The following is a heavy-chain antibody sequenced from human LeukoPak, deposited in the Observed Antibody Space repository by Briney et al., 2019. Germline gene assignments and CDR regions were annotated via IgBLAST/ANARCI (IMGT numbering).Heavy chain of an antibody. CDR2: MYKSGKT. Sequence: SETPSLTCTVSGDSISSGGYFWTWIRQHPGKGLEWIGYMYKSGKTYYNPSLKSRVIISIDTSKNQFSLNVSSVTAADTAVYYCARGGSKWGQGTLVTVSS. V-gene: IGHV4-31*03. J-gene: IGHJ4*02. CDR1: GDSISSGGYF. CDR3: ARGGSK. D-gene: IGHD3-16*01.